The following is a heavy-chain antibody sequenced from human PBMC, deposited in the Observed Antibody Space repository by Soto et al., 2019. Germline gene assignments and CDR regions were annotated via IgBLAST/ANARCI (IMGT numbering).Heavy chain of an antibody. CDR3: AKSYDYIYYFDY. CDR1: GLTFNSYA. CDR2: ISGSGGST. J-gene: IGHJ4*02. Sequence: GGSPKLSCAASGLTFNSYAMSWVRQAPGKGLEWVSAISGSGGSTYYADSVKGRFTISRDNSKNTLYLQMNSLRAEDTAVYYCAKSYDYIYYFDYWGQGTLVTVSS. D-gene: IGHD3-16*01. V-gene: IGHV3-23*01.